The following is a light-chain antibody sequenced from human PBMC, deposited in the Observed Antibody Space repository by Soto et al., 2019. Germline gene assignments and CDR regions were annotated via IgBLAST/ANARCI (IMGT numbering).Light chain of an antibody. V-gene: IGKV2-28*01. Sequence: DIVMTQSPLSLPVTPGEPASISCRSSQSLLHSNGYNYLDWYLQKSGQSPQLLIYLGSTRASGVPDRFNGSGSGTDFTLKISRVEAEDVGVYYCMQALQTPFTFGPGTKVDIK. J-gene: IGKJ3*01. CDR3: MQALQTPFT. CDR1: QSLLHSNGYNY. CDR2: LGS.